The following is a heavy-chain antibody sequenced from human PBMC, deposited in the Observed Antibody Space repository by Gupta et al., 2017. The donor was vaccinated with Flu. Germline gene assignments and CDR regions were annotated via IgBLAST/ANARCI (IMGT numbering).Heavy chain of an antibody. J-gene: IGHJ4*02. CDR3: ARDGGYLVRAITTGLDY. CDR1: GFTFSSYG. V-gene: IGHV3-33*01. CDR2: IWYDGSNK. D-gene: IGHD3-22*01. Sequence: QVQLVESGGGVVQPGRSLRLSCAASGFTFSSYGMHWVRQAPGKGLEWVAVIWYDGSNKYYADSVKGRFTISRDNSKNTLYLQMNSLRAEDTAVYYCARDGGYLVRAITTGLDYWGQGTLVTVSS.